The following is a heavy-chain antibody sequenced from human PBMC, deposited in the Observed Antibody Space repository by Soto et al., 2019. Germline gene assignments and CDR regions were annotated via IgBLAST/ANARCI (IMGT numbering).Heavy chain of an antibody. Sequence: QVQLQESGPGLVKPSETLSLTCNVSGDSMSKYYWRWVRQPAGKGLEWIGRIWTSGSTNYNPSLKSRVTMSIDTSNKHFSLDLKSVTAADTAVYYCASTVGAAYYFDCWGQGVLVTVSS. J-gene: IGHJ4*02. D-gene: IGHD4-17*01. V-gene: IGHV4-4*07. CDR3: ASTVGAAYYFDC. CDR2: IWTSGST. CDR1: GDSMSKYY.